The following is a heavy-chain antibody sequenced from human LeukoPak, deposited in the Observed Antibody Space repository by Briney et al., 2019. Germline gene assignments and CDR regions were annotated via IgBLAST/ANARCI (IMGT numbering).Heavy chain of an antibody. J-gene: IGHJ4*02. CDR3: ARLGGDRPFDY. D-gene: IGHD2-21*02. CDR1: GGSISSSSYY. Sequence: SETLSLTCTVSGGSISSSSYYWGWIRQPPGKGLEWIGSMYYSGSTYYNPSLKSRVTISVDTSKNQFSLRLSSVTAADMAVYYCARLGGDRPFDYWGQGTLVTVSS. V-gene: IGHV4-39*01. CDR2: MYYSGST.